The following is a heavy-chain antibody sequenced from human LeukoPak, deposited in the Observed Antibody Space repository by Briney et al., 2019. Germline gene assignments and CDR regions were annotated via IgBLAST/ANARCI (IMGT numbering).Heavy chain of an antibody. J-gene: IGHJ4*02. CDR2: ISGSSYYI. V-gene: IGHV3-21*01. D-gene: IGHD3-3*01. Sequence: PGGSLRLSCAASGFTFSSYSMNWVRQAPGKGLEWVSSISGSSYYIYYADSVKGRFTISRDNAKNSLYLQMNSLRAEDTAVYYCARDSYDFWSGSAWPFGYWGQGTLVTVSS. CDR3: ARDSYDFWSGSAWPFGY. CDR1: GFTFSSYS.